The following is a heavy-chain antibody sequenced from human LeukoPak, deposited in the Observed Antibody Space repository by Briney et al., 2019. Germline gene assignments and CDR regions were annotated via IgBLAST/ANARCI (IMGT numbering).Heavy chain of an antibody. Sequence: PGGSLRLSCAASGFSFSRFWMTWVRQAPGKGLEWVANIKQDGSEKYYVDSVKGRFTISRDNAKNSLYLQMNSLRAEDTAVYYCHAYLYCSGGSCYSYYYGMDVWGQGTTVTVSS. CDR1: GFSFSRFW. CDR3: HAYLYCSGGSCYSYYYGMDV. CDR2: IKQDGSEK. V-gene: IGHV3-7*02. J-gene: IGHJ6*02. D-gene: IGHD2-15*01.